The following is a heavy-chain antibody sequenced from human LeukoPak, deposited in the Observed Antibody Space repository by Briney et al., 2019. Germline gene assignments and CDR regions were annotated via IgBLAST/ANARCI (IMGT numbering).Heavy chain of an antibody. CDR1: GFTFSNYW. D-gene: IGHD1-26*01. J-gene: IGHJ4*02. Sequence: GMSLRLSCAASGFTFSNYWMSWVRQAPGKGLEWVAYIKPDGSEIYYVDSVKGRFTISRDNAKNSLHLQMNSLRAEDTAVYYCARGGGRLLGYWGQGTLVTVSS. CDR2: IKPDGSEI. V-gene: IGHV3-7*04. CDR3: ARGGGRLLGY.